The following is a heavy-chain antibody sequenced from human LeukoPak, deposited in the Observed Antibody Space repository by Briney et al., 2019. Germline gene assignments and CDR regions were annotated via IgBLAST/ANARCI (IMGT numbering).Heavy chain of an antibody. CDR3: ARVPPYCSGGSCRYYYYMDV. V-gene: IGHV4-34*01. CDR2: INHSGST. J-gene: IGHJ6*03. D-gene: IGHD2-15*01. Sequence: SETLSLTCAVYGGSFSGYSWSWIRQPRGKGLEWIGEINHSGSTNYNPSLKSRVTISLDTSNNQLSLKLSSVTAADTAVYYCARVPPYCSGGSCRYYYYMDVWGKGTTVTVSS. CDR1: GGSFSGYS.